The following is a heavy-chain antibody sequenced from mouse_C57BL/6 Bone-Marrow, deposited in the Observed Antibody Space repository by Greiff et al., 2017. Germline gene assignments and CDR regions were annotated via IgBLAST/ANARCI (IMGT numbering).Heavy chain of an antibody. CDR3: ARKKETMVSWFAY. Sequence: QVQLQQPGAELVRPGTSVKLSCKASGYTFTSYWMHWVKQRPGQGLEWIGVIDPSDSYTNYNQKFKGKATLTVDTSSSTAYMQLSRLTSEDSAVYYCARKKETMVSWFAYWGQGTLVTVSA. CDR2: IDPSDSYT. D-gene: IGHD2-2*01. J-gene: IGHJ3*01. V-gene: IGHV1-59*01. CDR1: GYTFTSYW.